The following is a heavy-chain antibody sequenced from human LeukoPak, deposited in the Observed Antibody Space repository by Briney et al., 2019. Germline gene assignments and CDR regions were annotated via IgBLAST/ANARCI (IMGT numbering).Heavy chain of an antibody. CDR2: ISSGGDDI. Sequence: GGSLRLSCTASGFAFSDYYMSWIRQAPGMGLEWISFISSGGDDILYADSVKGRFTISRDNAKNSLYLQMNSLRAEDTAVYYCARDIVAVGSTEYFHHWGQGTLVTVSS. CDR1: GFAFSDYY. J-gene: IGHJ1*01. V-gene: IGHV3-11*01. D-gene: IGHD5-12*01. CDR3: ARDIVAVGSTEYFHH.